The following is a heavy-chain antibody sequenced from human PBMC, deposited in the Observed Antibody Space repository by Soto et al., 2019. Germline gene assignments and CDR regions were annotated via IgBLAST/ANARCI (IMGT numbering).Heavy chain of an antibody. CDR1: GFTFSSYA. J-gene: IGHJ4*02. V-gene: IGHV3-23*01. D-gene: IGHD3-22*01. CDR2: ISGSGGST. Sequence: EVQLLESGGGLVQPGGSLRLSCAASGFTFSSYAMSWVRQAPGKGLEWVSAISGSGGSTYYADSVKGRFTISRDNSKNTLYLQMNSLRAEDTAVYYCARANSPQKYYYDSRGYSAPLDYWGQGTLVTVSS. CDR3: ARANSPQKYYYDSRGYSAPLDY.